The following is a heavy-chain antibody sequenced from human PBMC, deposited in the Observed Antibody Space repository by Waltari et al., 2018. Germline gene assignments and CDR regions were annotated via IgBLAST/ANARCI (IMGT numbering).Heavy chain of an antibody. V-gene: IGHV4-30-2*01. D-gene: IGHD3-3*01. CDR3: ARGDYDFWSGPPDY. Sequence: QLQLQESGSGLVKPSQTLSLTCAVSGGSISSGGYSWSWIRQPPGKGLEWIGDIYHSGVTYYSPCLKSRGTVSVDRSRNQFSLKLSAVTAADTAGYYCARGDYDFWSGPPDYWGQGTLVTVSS. J-gene: IGHJ4*02. CDR2: IYHSGVT. CDR1: GGSISSGGYS.